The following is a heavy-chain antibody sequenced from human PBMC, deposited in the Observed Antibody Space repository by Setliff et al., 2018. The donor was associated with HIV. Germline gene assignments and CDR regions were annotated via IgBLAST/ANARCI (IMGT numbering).Heavy chain of an antibody. V-gene: IGHV1-24*01. D-gene: IGHD2-8*01. Sequence: ASVKVSCKVSGCTLTELSMHWVRQAPGKGLEWMGGFDPEDAETIYAQRFQGRVTMTEDTSTDTAYMELSSLSSEDTAVYYCATEMMYAQGSFDYWGQGTLVTVSS. CDR2: FDPEDAET. CDR3: ATEMMYAQGSFDY. CDR1: GCTLTELS. J-gene: IGHJ4*02.